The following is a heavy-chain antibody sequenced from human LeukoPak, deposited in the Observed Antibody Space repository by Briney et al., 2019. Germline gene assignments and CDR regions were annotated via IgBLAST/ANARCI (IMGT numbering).Heavy chain of an antibody. J-gene: IGHJ4*02. Sequence: GGSLRLSCAASGFTFSSYGMHWVRQAPGKGLEWVAVISYDGSNKYYADSVKGRFTISRDNSKNTVSLQMNSPRAEDTAIYYCAKDQRGSYFYYFDYWGQGTLVTVSS. D-gene: IGHD1-26*01. CDR3: AKDQRGSYFYYFDY. V-gene: IGHV3-30*18. CDR2: ISYDGSNK. CDR1: GFTFSSYG.